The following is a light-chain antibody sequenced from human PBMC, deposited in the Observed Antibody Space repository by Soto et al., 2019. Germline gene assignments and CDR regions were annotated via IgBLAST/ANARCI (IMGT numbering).Light chain of an antibody. CDR2: DAS. V-gene: IGKV3-11*01. CDR1: QSVSSY. J-gene: IGKJ1*01. CDR3: QQRYNWPPT. Sequence: EIVLTQSPATLSLSPGERATPSCRASQSVSSYLAWYQQKPGQAPRLLIYDASHRATGIPARFSGSGSGTDFTLTINSLEPEDFALYYCQQRYNWPPTFGQGTKV.